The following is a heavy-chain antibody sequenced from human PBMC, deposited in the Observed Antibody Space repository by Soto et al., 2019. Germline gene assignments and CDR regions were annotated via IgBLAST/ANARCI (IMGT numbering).Heavy chain of an antibody. J-gene: IGHJ5*02. CDR3: VHISRLLVRGVPLFDP. V-gene: IGHV2-5*02. Sequence: QITLKESGPSLVKPTQTLTLTCTFSGFSLSSSGLGVGWFRQPPGKALEWLTLIYWDDDKRYNASLRSRLTIAKDPSKSHVVLTMPHMDPVDTARYYCVHISRLLVRGVPLFDPWGQGILVTVSS. D-gene: IGHD3-10*01. CDR1: GFSLSSSGLG. CDR2: IYWDDDK.